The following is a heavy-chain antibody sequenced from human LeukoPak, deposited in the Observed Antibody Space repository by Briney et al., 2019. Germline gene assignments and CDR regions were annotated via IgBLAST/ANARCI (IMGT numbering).Heavy chain of an antibody. CDR3: AKSRGSSYSYAPFDY. CDR2: ISGSGGST. J-gene: IGHJ4*02. CDR1: GFTFSSYA. D-gene: IGHD3-22*01. Sequence: GGSLRLSCAASGFTFSSYAMSWVRQAPGKGLEWVSAISGSGGSTYYADSVKGRFTISRDNSKNTLYLQMNSLKVEDTAVYYCAKSRGSSYSYAPFDYWGQGTLVTVSS. V-gene: IGHV3-23*01.